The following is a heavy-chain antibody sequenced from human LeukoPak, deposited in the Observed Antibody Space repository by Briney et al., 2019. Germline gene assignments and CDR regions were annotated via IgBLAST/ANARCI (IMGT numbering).Heavy chain of an antibody. CDR3: ARAIPDFDY. Sequence: PSETLSLTCTVSGGSMSSYYWSWIRQPPGKGLEWIGYIYYSGSTNYNPSLKSRVTISLDTSKNQFSLKLSSVTAADTAVYYCARAIPDFDYWGQGTLVTVSS. CDR1: GGSMSSYY. V-gene: IGHV4-59*12. CDR2: IYYSGST. J-gene: IGHJ4*02. D-gene: IGHD2-21*01.